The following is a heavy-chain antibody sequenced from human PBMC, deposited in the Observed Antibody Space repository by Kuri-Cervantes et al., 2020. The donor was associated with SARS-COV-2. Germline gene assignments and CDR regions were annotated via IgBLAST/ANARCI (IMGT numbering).Heavy chain of an antibody. CDR2: IYHSGST. CDR3: ARHVEKGGDY. V-gene: IGHV4-38-2*01. D-gene: IGHD1-26*01. J-gene: IGHJ4*02. Sequence: GSLRLSCAVSGYSISSGYYWGWIRQPPGKGLEWIGSIYHSGSTYYNPSLKSRVTISVDTSKNQFSLKLSSVTAADTAVYYCARHVEKGGDYWGQGTLVTVSS. CDR1: GYSISSGYY.